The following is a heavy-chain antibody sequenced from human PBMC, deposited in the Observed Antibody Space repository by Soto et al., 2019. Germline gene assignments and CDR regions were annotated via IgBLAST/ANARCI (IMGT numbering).Heavy chain of an antibody. D-gene: IGHD1-7*01. Sequence: QVQLVQSGAEVKKPGASVKVSCKASGYTFTRYFMHWVRQAPGQGLEWMGLINPAGGTTSYSQKFQGRVTMTRDTSTDTIYMELTSLTSEDTALYFCARDGTFDFWGQGTLGTVSS. J-gene: IGHJ4*02. CDR3: ARDGTFDF. CDR2: INPAGGTT. CDR1: GYTFTRYF. V-gene: IGHV1-46*01.